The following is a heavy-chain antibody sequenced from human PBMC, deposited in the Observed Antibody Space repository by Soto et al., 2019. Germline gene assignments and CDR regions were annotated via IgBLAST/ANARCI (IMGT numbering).Heavy chain of an antibody. CDR3: ARDDSSGWLGDDYYGMDV. CDR2: IYHSGST. V-gene: IGHV4-38-2*01. D-gene: IGHD6-19*01. Sequence: PSETLSLTCAVSGYSISSGYYWGWIRQPPGKGLEWIGSIYHSGSTYYNPSLKSRVTISVDTSKNQFSLKLSSVTAADTAVYYCARDDSSGWLGDDYYGMDVWGQGTTVTVSS. CDR1: GYSISSGYY. J-gene: IGHJ6*02.